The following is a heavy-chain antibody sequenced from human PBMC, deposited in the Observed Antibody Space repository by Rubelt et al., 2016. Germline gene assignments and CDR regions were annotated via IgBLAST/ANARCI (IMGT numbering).Heavy chain of an antibody. CDR3: ARHLGRYSSTWGFDY. V-gene: IGHV4-59*08. D-gene: IGHD6-13*01. J-gene: IGHJ4*02. CDR2: IFYSGST. CDR1: GGSISDNY. Sequence: QMQLQESGPRLVKPSETLSLNCSVSGGSISDNYWSWIRQSSGKGLEWIGYIFYSGSTRSNPSLKIRVPISVDTAKNQFSLKLSSVTAADTAMYYCARHLGRYSSTWGFDYWGQGTLVTVSS.